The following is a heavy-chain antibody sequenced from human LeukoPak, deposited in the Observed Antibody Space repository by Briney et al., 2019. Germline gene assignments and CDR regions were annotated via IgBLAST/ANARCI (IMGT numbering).Heavy chain of an antibody. CDR3: ATSTRPYYYYGMDV. Sequence: ASVKGSCKASGYTFTSYGFSRGRQAPGQGVEWVGWISAYNGNTNYAQKLQGRVTMTTDTSTSTAYMELRSLRSDDTAVYYCATSTRPYYYYGMDVWGQGTAVTVSS. CDR1: GYTFTSYG. J-gene: IGHJ6*02. V-gene: IGHV1-18*01. CDR2: ISAYNGNT. D-gene: IGHD3-3*02.